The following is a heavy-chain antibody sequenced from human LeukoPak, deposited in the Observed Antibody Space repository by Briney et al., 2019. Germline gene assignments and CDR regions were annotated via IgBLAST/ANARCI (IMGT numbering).Heavy chain of an antibody. CDR1: GFTFSSYG. J-gene: IGHJ4*02. V-gene: IGHV3-30*18. CDR3: AKALRWYKFDY. Sequence: GRSLRLSCAASGFTFSSYGMHWVRQAPGKGLEWVAVISYDGSNKYYADSVKGRFTISRDNSKNTLYLQMNSLRAEDTAVYYCAKALRWYKFDYWGQGTLVTVSS. D-gene: IGHD4-23*01. CDR2: ISYDGSNK.